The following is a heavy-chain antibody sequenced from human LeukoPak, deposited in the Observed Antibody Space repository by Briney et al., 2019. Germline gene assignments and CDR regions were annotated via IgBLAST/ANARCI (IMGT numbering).Heavy chain of an antibody. J-gene: IGHJ3*02. CDR1: GFTCRSYS. Sequence: GGSLRLSCTSSGFTCRSYSMNWVRQAPGKGLEWVSSIASSGSYTYYIDSVRGRFTISRDNAKNSLYLQMHSLRAEDTAVYYCARFETGVTPDPFDIWGQGTMVTVSS. D-gene: IGHD2-21*02. CDR2: IASSGSYT. V-gene: IGHV3-21*01. CDR3: ARFETGVTPDPFDI.